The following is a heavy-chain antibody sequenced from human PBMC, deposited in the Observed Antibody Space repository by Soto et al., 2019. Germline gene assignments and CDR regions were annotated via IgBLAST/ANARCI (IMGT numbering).Heavy chain of an antibody. Sequence: GGSLRLSCAASGFTFSSYGMHWVRQAPGKGLEWVAVISYDGSNKYYADSVKGRFTISRDNSKNTLYLQMNSLRAEDTAVYYCAASTGYSSSWYGPRYNWFDPWGQGTLVTVSS. CDR1: GFTFSSYG. V-gene: IGHV3-30*03. D-gene: IGHD6-13*01. J-gene: IGHJ5*02. CDR2: ISYDGSNK. CDR3: AASTGYSSSWYGPRYNWFDP.